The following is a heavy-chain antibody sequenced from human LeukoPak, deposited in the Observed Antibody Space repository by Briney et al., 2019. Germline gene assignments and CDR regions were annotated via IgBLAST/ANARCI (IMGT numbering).Heavy chain of an antibody. Sequence: GGSLRLSCAASGFTFSSYAMSWVRQTPGKGLEWVSAISGNGGSTYYADSVRGRFTISRDNSKNTLYLQMNSLRAEDTAVYYCAKIRPPAYDIWGQGTMVTVSS. J-gene: IGHJ3*02. CDR2: ISGNGGST. CDR1: GFTFSSYA. V-gene: IGHV3-23*01. CDR3: AKIRPPAYDI. D-gene: IGHD3-3*02.